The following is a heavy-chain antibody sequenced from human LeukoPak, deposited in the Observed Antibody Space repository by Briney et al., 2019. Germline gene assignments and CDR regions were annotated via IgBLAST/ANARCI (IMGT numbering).Heavy chain of an antibody. CDR1: GFTFSGYG. CDR2: IWYDGSNK. J-gene: IGHJ4*02. Sequence: GRSLRLSCAASGFTFSGYGMHWVRQAPGKGLEWVAVIWYDGSNKYYADSVKGRFTISRDNSKNTLYLQMNSLRAEDTAVYYCAKDINYDSSGYFIDYWGQGTLATVSS. V-gene: IGHV3-33*06. D-gene: IGHD3-22*01. CDR3: AKDINYDSSGYFIDY.